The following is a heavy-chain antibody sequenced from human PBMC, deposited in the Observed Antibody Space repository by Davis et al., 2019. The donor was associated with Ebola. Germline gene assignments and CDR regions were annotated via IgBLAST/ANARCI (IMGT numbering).Heavy chain of an antibody. CDR1: GFTFSDYG. J-gene: IGHJ3*01. D-gene: IGHD3-16*01. V-gene: IGHV3-30*03. CDR2: ISSDTNNK. CDR3: AREMRGLGALDL. Sequence: GESLKISCVASGFTFSDYGMHWVRQSPGKGLEWVAVISSDTNNKLYADSVKGRFTISRDNSKNMLFLQMNSLRVEDTAVYYCAREMRGLGALDLWGQGTMVAVSS.